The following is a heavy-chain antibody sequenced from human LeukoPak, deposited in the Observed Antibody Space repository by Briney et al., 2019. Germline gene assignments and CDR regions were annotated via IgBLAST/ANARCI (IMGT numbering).Heavy chain of an antibody. CDR3: ARVGSSGWRGDYNWFDP. D-gene: IGHD6-19*01. V-gene: IGHV4-28*03. CDR2: IYYSGST. CDR1: GFTFSSYW. J-gene: IGHJ5*02. Sequence: PGGSLRLSCAASGFTFSSYWMHWVRQHPGKGLEWIGYIYYSGSTYYNPSLKSRVTISVDTSKNQFSLKLSSVTAADTAVYYCARVGSSGWRGDYNWFDPWGQGTLVTVSS.